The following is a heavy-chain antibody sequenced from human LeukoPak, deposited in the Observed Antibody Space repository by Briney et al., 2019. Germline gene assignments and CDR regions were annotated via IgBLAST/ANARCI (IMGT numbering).Heavy chain of an antibody. J-gene: IGHJ4*02. CDR2: IWSDGGDK. Sequence: HPGGSLRLSCAASGFTLSSYGMHWVRQAPGKGLQWVAFIWSDGGDKYYADSVKGRLTISRDNSKNTVYLQINSLRAEDTALYYCGVGASSTSEFDHWGQGTLVTVSS. CDR3: GVGASSTSEFDH. D-gene: IGHD1-26*01. CDR1: GFTLSSYG. V-gene: IGHV3-30*02.